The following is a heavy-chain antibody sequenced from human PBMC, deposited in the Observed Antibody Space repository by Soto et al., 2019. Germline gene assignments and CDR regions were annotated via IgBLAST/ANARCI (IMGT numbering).Heavy chain of an antibody. Sequence: QVQLVQSGAEVKKPGASVKVSCKASGYTFTSYGISWVRQAPGQGLEWMGCISAYNGNTNYAQKLQGRVTMTTDTSTSTAYMELRSLRSDDTAVYYCARVPYCISTSCPRFYYGMDVWGQGTTVTVSS. CDR2: ISAYNGNT. J-gene: IGHJ6*02. D-gene: IGHD2-2*01. CDR1: GYTFTSYG. V-gene: IGHV1-18*04. CDR3: ARVPYCISTSCPRFYYGMDV.